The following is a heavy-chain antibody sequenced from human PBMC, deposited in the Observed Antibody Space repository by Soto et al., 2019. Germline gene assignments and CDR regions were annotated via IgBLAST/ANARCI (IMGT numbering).Heavy chain of an antibody. V-gene: IGHV3-11*05. CDR1: GFTFSDYY. J-gene: IGHJ3*02. Sequence: QVPLVESGGGLVKPGGSLRLSCAASGFTFSDYYMSWIRQAPGKGLEWVSYISSSSSYTNYADSVKGRFTISRDNAKNSLYLQMNSLRAEDTAVYYCARDADILTGSDAFDIWGQGTMDTVSS. D-gene: IGHD3-9*01. CDR3: ARDADILTGSDAFDI. CDR2: ISSSSSYT.